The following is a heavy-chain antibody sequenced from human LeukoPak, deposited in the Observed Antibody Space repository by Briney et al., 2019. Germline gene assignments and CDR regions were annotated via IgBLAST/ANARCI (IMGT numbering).Heavy chain of an antibody. CDR3: ARDISSGWSIYYYYYYYMDV. CDR2: ISSSSSYI. Sequence: GGSLRLSCAASGFTFSSYAMSWVRLAPGKGLEWVSSISSSSSYIYYADSVKGRFTISRDNAKNSLYLQMNSLRAEDTAVYYCARDISSGWSIYYYYYYYMDVWGKGTTVTVSS. V-gene: IGHV3-21*01. D-gene: IGHD6-19*01. CDR1: GFTFSSYA. J-gene: IGHJ6*03.